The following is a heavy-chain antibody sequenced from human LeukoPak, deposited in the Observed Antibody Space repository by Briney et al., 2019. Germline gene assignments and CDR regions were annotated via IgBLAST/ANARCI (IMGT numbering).Heavy chain of an antibody. CDR2: IDNDGRSS. CDR1: GFTFRRHW. D-gene: IGHD5-18*01. Sequence: GGSLRLSCAASGFTFRRHWMHWFRQTPGRGLVWVSRIDNDGRSSTYADSVKGRFTISRDSAKNTVYLQMTSLRDEDTAVYYCARGGVGSSGYVDYYYYNMDVWGKGTAVTVSS. V-gene: IGHV3-74*01. J-gene: IGHJ6*03. CDR3: ARGGVGSSGYVDYYYYNMDV.